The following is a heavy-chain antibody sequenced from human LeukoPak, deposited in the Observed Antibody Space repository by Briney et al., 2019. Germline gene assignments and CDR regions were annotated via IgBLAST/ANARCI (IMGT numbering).Heavy chain of an antibody. D-gene: IGHD2/OR15-2a*01. CDR2: ISGSGGST. CDR3: AKDWQNLSH. V-gene: IGHV3-23*01. J-gene: IGHJ4*02. Sequence: MSWVRQXPGKGLEWVSAISGSGGSTYYADSVKGRFTISRDNSKNTLYLQMNSLRAEDTAVYYCAKDWQNLSHWGQGTLVTVSS.